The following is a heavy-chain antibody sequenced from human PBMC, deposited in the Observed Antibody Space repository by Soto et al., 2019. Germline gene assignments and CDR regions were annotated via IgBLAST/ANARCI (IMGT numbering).Heavy chain of an antibody. J-gene: IGHJ4*02. Sequence: GGSLRLSCAASGFTFRNNVLSWVRQAPGKGLDWVSGITGSGRDTYYADSVKGRFTISRDNSKNMVFLQMNSPRAEDTALYYCAKNGLDNSPSAIDSWGPGTLVTVSS. CDR3: AKNGLDNSPSAIDS. D-gene: IGHD2-8*01. CDR1: GFTFRNNV. CDR2: ITGSGRDT. V-gene: IGHV3-23*01.